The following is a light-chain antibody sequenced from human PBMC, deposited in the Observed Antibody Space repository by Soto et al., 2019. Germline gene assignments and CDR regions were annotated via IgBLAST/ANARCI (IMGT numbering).Light chain of an antibody. J-gene: IGLJ1*01. CDR2: SND. Sequence: QSVLTQPPSVSGTPGQKVTISCSGSSSNVGSNTVNWYQQLPGTAPRLLIYSNDQRPPRVPDRVSGSKSRTSASLAISGLQSEDEADYYCAAWDDSLNVYVFGTGTKLTVL. CDR3: AAWDDSLNVYV. CDR1: SSNVGSNT. V-gene: IGLV1-44*01.